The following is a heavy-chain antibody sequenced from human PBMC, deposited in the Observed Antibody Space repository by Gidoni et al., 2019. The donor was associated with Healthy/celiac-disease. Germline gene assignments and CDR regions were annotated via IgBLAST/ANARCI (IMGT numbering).Heavy chain of an antibody. CDR3: ASGLEWLLSDY. CDR2: INPSGGST. J-gene: IGHJ4*02. CDR1: GSPFTSYY. D-gene: IGHD3-3*01. Sequence: QVQLVQSGAEVKKPGASVKVSCKASGSPFTSYYMHWVRQAPGQGLEWMGIINPSGGSTSYAQKFQGRVTMTRDTSTSTVYMELSSLRSEDTAVYYCASGLEWLLSDYWGQGTLVTVSS. V-gene: IGHV1-46*01.